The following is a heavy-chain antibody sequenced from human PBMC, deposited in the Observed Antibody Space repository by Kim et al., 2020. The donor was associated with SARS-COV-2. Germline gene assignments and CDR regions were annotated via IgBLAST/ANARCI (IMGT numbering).Heavy chain of an antibody. J-gene: IGHJ3*01. CDR1: GITFRNFV. CDR2: ITASGALT. CDR3: ARPPLFGV. V-gene: IGHV3-23*01. Sequence: GGSLRLSCVVSGITFRNFVMTWVRQAPGKGLEWLSYITASGALTYYADSVRGRFTISRDNSRNSLYLQMNSLRADDTAVYYCARPPLFGVGVQGSIAT.